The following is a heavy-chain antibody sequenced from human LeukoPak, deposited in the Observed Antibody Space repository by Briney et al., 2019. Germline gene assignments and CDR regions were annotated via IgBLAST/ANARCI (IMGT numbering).Heavy chain of an antibody. D-gene: IGHD1-26*01. J-gene: IGHJ5*02. CDR2: ISYDGSNK. CDR1: GFTFSSYA. Sequence: PGGSLRLSCAASGFTFSSYAMHWVRQAPGKGLEWVAVISYDGSNKYYADSVKGRFTISRDNSKNTLYLQMNSLRVEDTAVYYCARGSGSCFDLWGQGTLVTVSS. V-gene: IGHV3-30-3*01. CDR3: ARGSGSCFDL.